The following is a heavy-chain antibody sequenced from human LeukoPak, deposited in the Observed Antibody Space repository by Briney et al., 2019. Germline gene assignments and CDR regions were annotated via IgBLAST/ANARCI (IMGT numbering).Heavy chain of an antibody. CDR2: IYTSGGT. V-gene: IGHV4-4*09. Sequence: SETLSLTCTLSGRSIIIYYWNWIRHPPGKGLEWIGYIYTSGGTNYNPSLKSRVTIAVDTSKNQFSLNLTSVTAADTAVYYCAAATGQYNWFDPWGQGTLVTVSS. J-gene: IGHJ5*02. D-gene: IGHD6-13*01. CDR3: AAATGQYNWFDP. CDR1: GRSIIIYY.